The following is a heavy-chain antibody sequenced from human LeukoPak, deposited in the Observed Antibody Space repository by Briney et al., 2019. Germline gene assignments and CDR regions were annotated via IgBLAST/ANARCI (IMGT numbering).Heavy chain of an antibody. CDR3: ARGLVAVAFSNWFDP. Sequence: SSETLSLTCAVYGGSFSGYYWSWIRRPPGKGLEWIGEINHSGSTNYNPSLKSRVTISVDTSKNQFSLKLSSVTAADTAVYYCARGLVAVAFSNWFDPWGQGTLVTVSS. D-gene: IGHD6-19*01. CDR2: INHSGST. V-gene: IGHV4-34*01. J-gene: IGHJ5*02. CDR1: GGSFSGYY.